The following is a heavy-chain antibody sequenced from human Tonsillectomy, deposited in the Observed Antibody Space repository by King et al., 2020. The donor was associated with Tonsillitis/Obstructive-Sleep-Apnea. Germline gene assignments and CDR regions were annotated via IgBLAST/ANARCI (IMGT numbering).Heavy chain of an antibody. J-gene: IGHJ4*02. Sequence: VQLVESGGGVVQPGASLRLSCAASGFTFNKYGVHWVRQAPGKGLEWVAIISYDGTKKFYAHSVKGRLTISRDNSKNTLFLQMNSLRSEDTAVYYCHAPGHSYGYYFDYWGQGTLVTVSA. CDR2: ISYDGTKK. CDR3: HAPGHSYGYYFDY. V-gene: IGHV3-30*03. CDR1: GFTFNKYG. D-gene: IGHD5-18*01.